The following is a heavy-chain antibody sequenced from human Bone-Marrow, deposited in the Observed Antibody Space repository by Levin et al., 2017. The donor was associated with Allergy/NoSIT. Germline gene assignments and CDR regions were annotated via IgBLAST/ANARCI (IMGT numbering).Heavy chain of an antibody. V-gene: IGHV3-13*01. J-gene: IGHJ4*02. Sequence: GGSLRLSCAASGFTFSSYDMHWVRQATGKGLEWVSAIGTAGDTYYPGSVKGRFTISRENAKNSLYLQMNSLRAGDTAVYYCARVIPSGSYFGGLDYWGQGTLVTVSS. CDR3: ARVIPSGSYFGGLDY. D-gene: IGHD1-26*01. CDR2: IGTAGDT. CDR1: GFTFSSYD.